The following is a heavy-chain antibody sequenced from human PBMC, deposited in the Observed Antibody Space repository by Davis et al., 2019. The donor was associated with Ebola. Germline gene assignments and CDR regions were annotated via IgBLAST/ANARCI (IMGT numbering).Heavy chain of an antibody. Sequence: AASVKVSCKASGFTFTSSAVQWVRQARGQRLEWIGWIVVGSGNTNYAQKFQERVTITRDMSTSTAYMELSSLRSEDTAVYYCAQTMVRGAIHSFWGQGTLVTVSS. J-gene: IGHJ4*02. D-gene: IGHD3-10*01. V-gene: IGHV1-58*01. CDR1: GFTFTSSA. CDR2: IVVGSGNT. CDR3: AQTMVRGAIHSF.